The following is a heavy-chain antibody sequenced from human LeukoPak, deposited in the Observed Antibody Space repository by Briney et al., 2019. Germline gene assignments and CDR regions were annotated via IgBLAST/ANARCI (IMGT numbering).Heavy chain of an antibody. CDR3: ARDGGGYFQH. Sequence: MASQTLSLTCTVSGGSISSGSYYWSWIRQPAGKGLEWIGRIYTSGSTNYNPSLKSRVTISVDTSKNQFSLKLSSVTAADTAVYYCARDGGGYFQHWGQGTLVTVSS. CDR1: GGSISSGSYY. V-gene: IGHV4-61*02. J-gene: IGHJ1*01. D-gene: IGHD3-16*01. CDR2: IYTSGST.